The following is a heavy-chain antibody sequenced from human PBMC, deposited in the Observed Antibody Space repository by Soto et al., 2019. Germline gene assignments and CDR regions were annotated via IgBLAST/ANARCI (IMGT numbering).Heavy chain of an antibody. D-gene: IGHD4-4*01. CDR2: ISYDGSNK. CDR3: ASSYSNYALIDYYYYGMDV. V-gene: IGHV3-30-3*01. CDR1: GFTFSSYA. J-gene: IGHJ6*02. Sequence: GGSLRLSCAASGFTFSSYAMHWVRQAPGKGLEWVAVISYDGSNKYSADSVKGRFTISRDNSKNTLYLQMNSLRSEDTAVYYCASSYSNYALIDYYYYGMDVWGQGTTVTVSS.